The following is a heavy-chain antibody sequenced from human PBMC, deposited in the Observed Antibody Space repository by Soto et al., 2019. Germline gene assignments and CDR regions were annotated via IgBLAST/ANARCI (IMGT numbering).Heavy chain of an antibody. J-gene: IGHJ4*02. CDR3: ARRRGSGWYAFDN. D-gene: IGHD6-19*01. V-gene: IGHV4-39*01. CDR2: FYYGGST. CDR1: GGSINSANSF. Sequence: ETLSLTCPVSGGSINSANSFWGWIRQPPGKGLQWIGSFYYGGSTSYHPSLRSRVTISADTSNNQFSLKVTSVTAADTAKYYCARRRGSGWYAFDNWGQGTLVTVSS.